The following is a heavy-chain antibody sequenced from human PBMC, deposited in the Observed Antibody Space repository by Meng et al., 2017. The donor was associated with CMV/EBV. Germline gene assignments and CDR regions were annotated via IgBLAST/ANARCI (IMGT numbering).Heavy chain of an antibody. CDR1: GGSFSGYY. V-gene: IGHV4-34*01. J-gene: IGHJ4*02. CDR2: INHSGST. D-gene: IGHD4-23*01. Sequence: SETLSLTCAVYGGSFSGYYWSWIRQPPGKGLEWIGEINHSGSTNYNPSLKSRVTISVATSKNQFSLKLSSVIAADTAVYYCASAGDYGGNSKYYFDYWGQGTLVTVSS. CDR3: ASAGDYGGNSKYYFDY.